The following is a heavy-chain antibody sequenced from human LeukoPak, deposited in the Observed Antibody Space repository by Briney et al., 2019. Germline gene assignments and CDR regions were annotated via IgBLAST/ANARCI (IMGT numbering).Heavy chain of an antibody. CDR2: IYSGGST. V-gene: IGHV3-66*01. Sequence: PGESLRLSCAASGFTVSSNYMSWVRQAPGKGLEWVSVIYSGGSTYYADYVKGRFTIPRDNSKNTLYLQMNSLRAEDTAVYYCARRDDYVWGSYRLPFDYWGQGTLVTVSS. CDR3: ARRDDYVWGSYRLPFDY. J-gene: IGHJ4*02. CDR1: GFTVSSNY. D-gene: IGHD3-16*02.